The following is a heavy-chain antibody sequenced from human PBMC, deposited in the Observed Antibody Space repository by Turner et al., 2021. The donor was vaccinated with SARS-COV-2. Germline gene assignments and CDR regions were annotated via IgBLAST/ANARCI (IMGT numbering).Heavy chain of an antibody. V-gene: IGHV1-69*04. Sequence: QVQLVQSGAEVKKPGSAVKVSCKASGGTFSSYAISGGRQAPGQGLGVDGRVHPYLGIANDSQKVLGRVTITADKATNTAYMELSSLESEETAVDYCAGLYQGIAAGFKSWFDPWGQGTLVTVSS. D-gene: IGHD6-13*01. J-gene: IGHJ5*02. CDR1: GGTFSSYA. CDR2: HPYLGIA. CDR3: AGLYQGIAAGFKSWFDP.